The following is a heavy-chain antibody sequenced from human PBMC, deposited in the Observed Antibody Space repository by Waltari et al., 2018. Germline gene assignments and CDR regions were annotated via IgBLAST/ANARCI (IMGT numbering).Heavy chain of an antibody. Sequence: QVQLQVSGPGLVKPSETLSLTCAVSGYSISSGYYWGWIRQPPGKGLEWIGSIYHSGSTYYNPSLKSRVTISVDTSKNQFSLKLSSVTAADTAVYYCARHGGSGYDDFDYWGQGTLVTVSS. D-gene: IGHD5-12*01. V-gene: IGHV4-38-2*01. CDR2: IYHSGST. J-gene: IGHJ4*02. CDR1: GYSISSGYY. CDR3: ARHGGSGYDDFDY.